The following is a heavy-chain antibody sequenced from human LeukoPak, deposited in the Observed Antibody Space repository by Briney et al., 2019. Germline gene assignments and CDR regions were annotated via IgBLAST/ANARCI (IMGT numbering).Heavy chain of an antibody. Sequence: ASVKVSCRASGYTFTGYYMHWVRQAPGQGLEWMGWINPNSGGTNYAQKFQGRVTMTRDTSISTAYMELSRLRSDDTAVYYCARGRSGRQLVRPNAFDIWGQGTMVTVSS. CDR1: GYTFTGYY. J-gene: IGHJ3*02. V-gene: IGHV1-2*02. CDR2: INPNSGGT. D-gene: IGHD6-6*01. CDR3: ARGRSGRQLVRPNAFDI.